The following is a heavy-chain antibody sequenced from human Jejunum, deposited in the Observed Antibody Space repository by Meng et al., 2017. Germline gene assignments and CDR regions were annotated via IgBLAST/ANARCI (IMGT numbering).Heavy chain of an antibody. V-gene: IGHV4-61*10. J-gene: IGHJ4*02. CDR1: GGAMNSGSYY. CDR2: IYYSGST. Sequence: SETLSLTCTVSGGAMNSGSYYWNWIRQPAGKGLEWIGRIYYSGSTNYNPSLKSRVTISVDTSRNQFSLKLSSVIAADTAVYYCARLTAVAGTADYFDYWGQGTLVTVSS. CDR3: ARLTAVAGTADYFDY. D-gene: IGHD6-19*01.